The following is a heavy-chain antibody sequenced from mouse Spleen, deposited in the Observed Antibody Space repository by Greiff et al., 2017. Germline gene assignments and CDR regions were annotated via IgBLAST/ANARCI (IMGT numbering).Heavy chain of an antibody. CDR3: ARTTGAWFAY. Sequence: QVQLQQSGAELVKPGASVKISCKASGYEFSTYWMNWVKQRPGKGLEWIGQIFPGDGDTNYNDKFKNKATLTADKSSNTAYMQLNSLTSEDSAVYFCARTTGAWFAYWGQGTLVTVSA. V-gene: IGHV1-80*01. CDR1: GYEFSTYW. CDR2: IFPGDGDT. D-gene: IGHD4-1*02. J-gene: IGHJ3*01.